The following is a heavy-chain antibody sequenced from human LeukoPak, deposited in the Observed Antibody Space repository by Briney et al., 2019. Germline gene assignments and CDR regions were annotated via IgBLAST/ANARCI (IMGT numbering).Heavy chain of an antibody. CDR1: GYSISSGYY. D-gene: IGHD3-22*01. CDR3: ARRGYYYDSSGYYPGYYFDY. Sequence: NSSETLSLTCTVSGYSISSGYYWGWIRQPPGKGLEWIGSIYHSGSTYYNPSLKSRVTISVDTSKNQFSLKLSSVTAADTAVYYCARRGYYYDSSGYYPGYYFDYWGQGTLVTVSS. V-gene: IGHV4-38-2*02. CDR2: IYHSGST. J-gene: IGHJ4*02.